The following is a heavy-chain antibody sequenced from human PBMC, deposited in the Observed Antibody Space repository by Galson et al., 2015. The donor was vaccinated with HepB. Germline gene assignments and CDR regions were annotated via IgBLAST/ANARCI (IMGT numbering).Heavy chain of an antibody. Sequence: SLRLSCAASGFTFSSYSMSWVRQAPGKGLEWVSSISSSSSYIYYADSVKGRFTISRDNAKNSLYLQMNSLRAEDTAVYYCARDPSRGSGSYFSYWGQGTLVTVSS. CDR1: GFTFSSYS. J-gene: IGHJ4*02. V-gene: IGHV3-21*01. D-gene: IGHD1-26*01. CDR2: ISSSSSYI. CDR3: ARDPSRGSGSYFSY.